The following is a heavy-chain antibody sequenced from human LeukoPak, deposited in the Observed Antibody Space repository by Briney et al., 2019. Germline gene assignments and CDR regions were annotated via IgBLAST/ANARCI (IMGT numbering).Heavy chain of an antibody. D-gene: IGHD3-10*01. Sequence: SETLSLTCTVSGDSISSYSWSWIRQPPGKGLEWIGSIYYSGSTYYNPSLKSRVTISVDTSKNQFSLKLSSVTAADTAVYYCARNEPPRRWFGESKGYYFDYWGQGTLVTVSS. CDR3: ARNEPPRRWFGESKGYYFDY. V-gene: IGHV4-59*12. J-gene: IGHJ4*02. CDR1: GDSISSYS. CDR2: IYYSGST.